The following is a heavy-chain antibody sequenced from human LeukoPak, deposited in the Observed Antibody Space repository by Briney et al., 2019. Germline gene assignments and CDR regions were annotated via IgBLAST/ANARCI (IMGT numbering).Heavy chain of an antibody. CDR2: KKKDGSDK. CDR3: EGGAGY. J-gene: IGHJ4*02. V-gene: IGHV3-7*01. CDR1: GFTFSSYE. Sequence: GGSLRLSCAASGFTFSSYEMNWVRQASGKGLEWVANKKKDGSDKYYVDSVKGRFTISRDNARNSLYLQMNSLRVEDTAVYYCEGGAGYWGQGTPVTVSS. D-gene: IGHD4/OR15-4a*01.